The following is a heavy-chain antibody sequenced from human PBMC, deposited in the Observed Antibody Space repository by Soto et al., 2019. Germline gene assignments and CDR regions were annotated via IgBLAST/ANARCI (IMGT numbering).Heavy chain of an antibody. D-gene: IGHD1-1*01. V-gene: IGHV1-8*01. Sequence: QVQLVQSGAEVKKPGASVKVSCKASGYTFTSYDINWVRQATGQGLEWMGWMNPNSGNTGYAQKLQGRVTMTRNTSISTAFMELSRLRSEETAVYYWGRDASPPGYYFYYGMDVWGQGTTVTVSS. J-gene: IGHJ6*02. CDR1: GYTFTSYD. CDR3: GRDASPPGYYFYYGMDV. CDR2: MNPNSGNT.